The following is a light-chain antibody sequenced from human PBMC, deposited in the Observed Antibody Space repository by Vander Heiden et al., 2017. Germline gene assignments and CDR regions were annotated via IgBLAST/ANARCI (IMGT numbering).Light chain of an antibody. Sequence: QSALTQPAPVSGSPGQPITISCTGTSSDVGSYNLVSWYQQHPGKAPKLMIYEVSKRPSGVSNRFSGSKSGNTASLTSSGLQAEDEADYYCCSYAGSSTFVFGGGTKLTVL. V-gene: IGLV2-23*02. CDR2: EVS. CDR3: CSYAGSSTFV. J-gene: IGLJ2*01. CDR1: SSDVGSYNL.